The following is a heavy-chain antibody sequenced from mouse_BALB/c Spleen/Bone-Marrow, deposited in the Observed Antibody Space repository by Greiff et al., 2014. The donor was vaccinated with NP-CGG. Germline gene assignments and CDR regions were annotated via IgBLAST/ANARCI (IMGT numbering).Heavy chain of an antibody. J-gene: IGHJ2*01. D-gene: IGHD4-1*01. CDR2: IYPGDGDT. V-gene: IGHV1-80*01. CDR3: ARVRNWADY. CDR1: GYAFSSYW. Sequence: VQVVESGAELVRPGSSVKISCKASGYAFSSYWMNWVKQRPGQGLEWIGQIYPGDGDTNYNGKFKGKATLTADKSSSTAYMQLSSLTSGDSAVYFCARVRNWADYWGQGTTLTVSS.